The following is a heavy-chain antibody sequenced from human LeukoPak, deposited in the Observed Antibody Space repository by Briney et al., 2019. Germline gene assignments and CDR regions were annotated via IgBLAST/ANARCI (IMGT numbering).Heavy chain of an antibody. V-gene: IGHV1-2*02. CDR1: GYTFTGYY. D-gene: IGHD6-19*01. CDR2: INPNSGAT. CDR3: ASVESKLSLDQWLVLGH. J-gene: IGHJ4*02. Sequence: GASVKVSCKASGYTFTGYYMHWVRQAPGQGLEWMGRINPNSGATNYAQKFQGRVTMTRDTSTSTDYMELSRLRSDDTAVYYCASVESKLSLDQWLVLGHWGQGPLVTVSS.